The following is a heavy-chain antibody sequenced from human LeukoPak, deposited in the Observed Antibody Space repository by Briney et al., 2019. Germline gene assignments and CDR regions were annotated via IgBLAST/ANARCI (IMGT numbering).Heavy chain of an antibody. J-gene: IGHJ4*02. CDR2: ISGSGGRT. CDR3: APGGPGYYFDY. D-gene: IGHD3-10*01. V-gene: IGHV3-23*01. CDR1: GFTFSGYG. Sequence: GRSLRLSCAASGFTFSGYGMHWVRQAPGKGLEWVSAISGSGGRTYYADSAKGRFTISRDNSKNTLYLQMNSLRAEDTAVYYCAPGGPGYYFDYWGQGTLVTVSS.